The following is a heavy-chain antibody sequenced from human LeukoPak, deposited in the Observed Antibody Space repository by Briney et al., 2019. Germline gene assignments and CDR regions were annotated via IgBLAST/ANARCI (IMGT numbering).Heavy chain of an antibody. D-gene: IGHD1-1*01. V-gene: IGHV4-31*03. Sequence: SETLSLTCTVSGGSISSGGYYWSWIRQHPGKGLEWIGYIYYSGSTYYNPSLKSRVTISVDTSKNQFSLKLSSVTAADTAVYHCARRSGTEERGYFDYWGQGTLVTASS. CDR2: IYYSGST. CDR3: ARRSGTEERGYFDY. J-gene: IGHJ4*02. CDR1: GGSISSGGYY.